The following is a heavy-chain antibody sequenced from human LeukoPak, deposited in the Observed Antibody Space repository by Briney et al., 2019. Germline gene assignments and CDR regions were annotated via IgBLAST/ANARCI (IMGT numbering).Heavy chain of an antibody. CDR3: ARGRGYDFWSGSNWFDP. CDR1: GGTFSSYA. D-gene: IGHD3-3*01. J-gene: IGHJ5*02. Sequence: SVKVSCKASGGTFSSYAISWVRQAPGQGLEWMGRIIPILGIANCAQKFQGRVTITADKSTSTAYMELSSLRSEDTAVYYCARGRGYDFWSGSNWFDPWGQGTLVTVSS. V-gene: IGHV1-69*04. CDR2: IIPILGIA.